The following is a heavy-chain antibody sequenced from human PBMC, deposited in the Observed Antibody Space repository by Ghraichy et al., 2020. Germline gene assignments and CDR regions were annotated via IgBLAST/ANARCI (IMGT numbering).Heavy chain of an antibody. Sequence: SGPTLVKPTQTLTLTCTFSGFSLNSSGMSVSWIRQPPGKALEWLARIDLDDDKYYTTSLMPRLTISKDTSKNQVVLIMTNMDTVDTATYYCARRRRRILGYFDFWGRGTLVTVSS. CDR2: IDLDDDK. J-gene: IGHJ2*01. CDR1: GFSLNSSGMS. V-gene: IGHV2-70*11. D-gene: IGHD1-26*01. CDR3: ARRRRRILGYFDF.